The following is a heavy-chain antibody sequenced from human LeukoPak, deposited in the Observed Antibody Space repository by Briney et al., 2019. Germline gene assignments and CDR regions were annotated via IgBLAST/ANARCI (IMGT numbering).Heavy chain of an antibody. D-gene: IGHD5-18*01. CDR3: ARHSFGYGLVFGY. Sequence: PSGTLSLTCAVSGYSISSGYYWGWVRQPPGKGLEWIGSIYHSGSTYYNPSLKSRVTISVDTSKNQFSLKLSSVTAADTAVYYCARHSFGYGLVFGYWGQGTLVTVSS. CDR1: GYSISSGYY. CDR2: IYHSGST. J-gene: IGHJ4*02. V-gene: IGHV4-38-2*01.